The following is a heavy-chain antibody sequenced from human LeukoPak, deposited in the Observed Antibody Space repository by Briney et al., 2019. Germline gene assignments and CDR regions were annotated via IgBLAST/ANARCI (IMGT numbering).Heavy chain of an antibody. CDR2: ISSSSSYI. Sequence: GGSLRLSCAASGFTFSSYSMNWVRQAPGKGLEWVSSISSSSSYIYYADSVKGRFTISRDNAKNSLYLQMNSLRAEDTAVYYCARDSNGYGPYYYYGMDVWGQGTTVTVSS. J-gene: IGHJ6*02. CDR1: GFTFSSYS. D-gene: IGHD5-18*01. V-gene: IGHV3-21*01. CDR3: ARDSNGYGPYYYYGMDV.